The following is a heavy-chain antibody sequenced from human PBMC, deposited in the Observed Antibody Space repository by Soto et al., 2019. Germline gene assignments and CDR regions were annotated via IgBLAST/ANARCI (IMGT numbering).Heavy chain of an antibody. CDR1: GYSFTSYW. D-gene: IGHD6-19*01. J-gene: IGHJ3*02. Sequence: GESLKISCQGSGYSFTSYWIGWVRQMPGKGLEWMGIIYPGDSDTRYSPSFQGQVTISADKSISTAYLQWSSLKASDTAIYYCARSSVAGSEAFDIWGQGTMVTVSS. CDR3: ARSSVAGSEAFDI. CDR2: IYPGDSDT. V-gene: IGHV5-51*01.